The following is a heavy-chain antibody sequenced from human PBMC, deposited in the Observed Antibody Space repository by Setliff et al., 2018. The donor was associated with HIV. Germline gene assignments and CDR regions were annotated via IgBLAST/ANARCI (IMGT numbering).Heavy chain of an antibody. D-gene: IGHD3-3*01. J-gene: IGHJ5*02. CDR2: IYTSGTT. Sequence: SETLSLTCTVSGGSISSYYWSWIRQPAGKGLEWIGRIYTSGTTNYKPSLNSRVTMSVDTSKNQFSLNLSSVTAADTAVYYCAREGVNFWTPPGWFDPWGQGTLVTVSS. CDR1: GGSISSYY. CDR3: AREGVNFWTPPGWFDP. V-gene: IGHV4-4*07.